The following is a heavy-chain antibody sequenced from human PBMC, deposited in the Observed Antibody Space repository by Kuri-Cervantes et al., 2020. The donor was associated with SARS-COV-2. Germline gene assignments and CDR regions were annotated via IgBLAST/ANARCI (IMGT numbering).Heavy chain of an antibody. CDR2: ISSSSSTI. Sequence: GESLKISCAASGFTFSSYSMNWVRQAPGKGLEWVSYISSSSSTIYYADSVKGRFTISRDNAKNSLYLQMNSLKTEDTAVYYCTTGQRGGRDAFDIWGQGTMVTVSS. J-gene: IGHJ3*02. CDR3: TTGQRGGRDAFDI. D-gene: IGHD3-16*01. V-gene: IGHV3-48*01. CDR1: GFTFSSYS.